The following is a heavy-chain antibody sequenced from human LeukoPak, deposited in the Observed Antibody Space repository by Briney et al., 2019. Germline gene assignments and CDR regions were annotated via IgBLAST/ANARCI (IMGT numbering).Heavy chain of an antibody. Sequence: GGSLRLSCAASGFTFISYSMNWVRQAPGKGLQWVSSISSSTTYIYYADSVKGRFTISRDNAKNSLYLQMNSLRAEDTAVYYCARVGAFDIWGQGTMVTVSS. CDR2: ISSSTTYI. CDR3: ARVGAFDI. CDR1: GFTFISYS. V-gene: IGHV3-21*04. J-gene: IGHJ3*02.